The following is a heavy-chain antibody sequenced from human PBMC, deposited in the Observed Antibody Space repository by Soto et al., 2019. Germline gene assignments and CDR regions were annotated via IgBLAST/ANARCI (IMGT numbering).Heavy chain of an antibody. D-gene: IGHD3-10*01. CDR3: AKDLLITMGPDVPPSTFDY. V-gene: IGHV3-23*01. Sequence: GGSLRLSCAASGFTFSSYAMSWVRQAPGKGLEWVSAISGSGGSTYYADSVKGRFTISRDNSKNTLYLQMNSLRAEDTAVYYCAKDLLITMGPDVPPSTFDYWGQGTLVTVSS. J-gene: IGHJ4*02. CDR2: ISGSGGST. CDR1: GFTFSSYA.